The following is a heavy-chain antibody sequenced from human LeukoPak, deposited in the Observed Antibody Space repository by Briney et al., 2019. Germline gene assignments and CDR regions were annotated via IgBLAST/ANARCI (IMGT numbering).Heavy chain of an antibody. Sequence: ASVKVSCKASGYTFTGHFMHWVRQAPGQGLEWMGWINPNSGGTNYAQKFQGKVTMARDTSISTAYMEVSSLRSDDTAVYYCARARGNPDAFDIWGQGTMVTVSS. D-gene: IGHD1-1*01. CDR3: ARARGNPDAFDI. CDR1: GYTFTGHF. J-gene: IGHJ3*02. CDR2: INPNSGGT. V-gene: IGHV1-2*02.